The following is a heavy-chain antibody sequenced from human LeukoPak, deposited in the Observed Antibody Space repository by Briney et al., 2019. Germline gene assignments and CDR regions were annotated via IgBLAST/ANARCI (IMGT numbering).Heavy chain of an antibody. Sequence: QSGGSLRLSCAASGFTFSSYGMLWVRQAPGKGLEWVAFIRFDGSNKYYADSMKGRFTISRDNSKDTLYLQMNSLRAEDTALYYCSNGRTSSGTLQHDYWGQGTLVTASS. J-gene: IGHJ4*02. CDR3: SNGRTSSGTLQHDY. CDR2: IRFDGSNK. CDR1: GFTFSSYG. D-gene: IGHD6-19*01. V-gene: IGHV3-30*02.